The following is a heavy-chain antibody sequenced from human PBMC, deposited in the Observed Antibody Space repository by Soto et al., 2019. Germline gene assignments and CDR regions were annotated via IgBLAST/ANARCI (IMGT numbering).Heavy chain of an antibody. CDR1: GFTFTSSA. CDR2: IVVGSGNT. Sequence: GASVKVSCKASGFTFTSSAVQWVRQARGQRLEWIGWIVVGSGNTNCAQKFQERVTITRDMSTSTAYMELSSLRSEDTAVYYCAAVYLYVYWVDPWGQRTLVTVSS. D-gene: IGHD3-16*01. J-gene: IGHJ5*02. CDR3: AAVYLYVYWVDP. V-gene: IGHV1-58*01.